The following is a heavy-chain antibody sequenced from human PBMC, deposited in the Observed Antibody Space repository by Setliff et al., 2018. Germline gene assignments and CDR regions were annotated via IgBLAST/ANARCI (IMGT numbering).Heavy chain of an antibody. J-gene: IGHJ4*02. CDR2: INHSGST. CDR1: GGSLSTYY. CDR3: ARGGGYGSGGSFHNAPFDY. Sequence: SETLSLTCAVYGGSLSTYYWIWIRQPPGKGLEWIGEINHSGSTNYNPSLKSRVTISIDKPNTQFSLELRSLTAADTALYYGARGGGYGSGGSFHNAPFDYWGQGMLVTVSS. D-gene: IGHD3-10*01. V-gene: IGHV4-34*01.